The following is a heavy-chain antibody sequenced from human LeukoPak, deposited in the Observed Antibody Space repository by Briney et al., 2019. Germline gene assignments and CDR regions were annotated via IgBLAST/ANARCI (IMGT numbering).Heavy chain of an antibody. Sequence: GGSLRLSCAASGFTFSSYSMNWVRQAPGKGLEWVSPISSSSSYIYYADSVKGRFTISRDNAKNSLYLQMNSLRAEDTAVYYCARGRGSDYSNYVSYYYYYMDVWGKGTTVTVSS. CDR2: ISSSSSYI. D-gene: IGHD4-11*01. CDR1: GFTFSSYS. J-gene: IGHJ6*03. CDR3: ARGRGSDYSNYVSYYYYYMDV. V-gene: IGHV3-21*01.